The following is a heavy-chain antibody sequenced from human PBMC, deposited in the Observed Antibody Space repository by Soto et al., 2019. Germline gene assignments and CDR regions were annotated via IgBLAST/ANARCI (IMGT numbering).Heavy chain of an antibody. V-gene: IGHV1-69*13. CDR2: IIPIFGTA. J-gene: IGHJ3*02. CDR3: ASQNDCSSTSCYTAPNDAFDI. Sequence: SVKVSCKASGGTFSSYAISWVRQAPGQGLEWMGGIIPIFGTANYAQKFQGRVTITADESTSTAYMELSSLRSEDTAVYYCASQNDCSSTSCYTAPNDAFDIWGQGTMVTV. CDR1: GGTFSSYA. D-gene: IGHD2-2*02.